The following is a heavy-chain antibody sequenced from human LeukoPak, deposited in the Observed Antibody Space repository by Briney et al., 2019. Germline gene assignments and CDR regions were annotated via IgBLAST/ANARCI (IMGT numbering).Heavy chain of an antibody. V-gene: IGHV1-2*02. CDR2: INLNSGGT. J-gene: IGHJ4*02. Sequence: ASVKVSCKASGYTFIDYYMHWVRQAPGHGLEWLGWINLNSGGTHYVQKFQGRVTMTRDTSISTAHMELDGQRYDDTAVYYFTRGGDDEGPNYFDYWGQGTLVTVSS. D-gene: IGHD3-10*01. CDR3: TRGGDDEGPNYFDY. CDR1: GYTFIDYY.